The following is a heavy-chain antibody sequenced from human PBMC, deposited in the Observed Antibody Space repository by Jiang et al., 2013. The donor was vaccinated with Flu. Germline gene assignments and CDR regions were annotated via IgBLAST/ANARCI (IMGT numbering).Heavy chain of an antibody. D-gene: IGHD2-21*01. Sequence: LLKPSETLSLTCAVYGGSFSGYYWSWIRQPPGKGLEWIGEINHSGSTNYNPSLKSRVTISVDTSKNQFSLKLSSVTAADTAVYYCARFPQVKARLDAFDIWGQGTMVTVSS. V-gene: IGHV4-34*01. CDR2: INHSGST. J-gene: IGHJ3*02. CDR3: ARFPQVKARLDAFDI. CDR1: GGSFSGYY.